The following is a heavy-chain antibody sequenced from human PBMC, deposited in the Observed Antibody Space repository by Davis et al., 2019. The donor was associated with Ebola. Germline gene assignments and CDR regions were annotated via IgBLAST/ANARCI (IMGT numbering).Heavy chain of an antibody. Sequence: GGSLRLSCAASGFTFSSYWMHWVRQAPGKGLEWVSAISGSGGSTYYADSVKGRFTISRDNSKNTLYLQMNSLRAEDTAVYYCAKDRLRGSSSTTGAMDVWGQGTTVTVSS. CDR1: GFTFSSYW. V-gene: IGHV3-23*01. J-gene: IGHJ6*02. CDR3: AKDRLRGSSSTTGAMDV. D-gene: IGHD6-13*01. CDR2: ISGSGGST.